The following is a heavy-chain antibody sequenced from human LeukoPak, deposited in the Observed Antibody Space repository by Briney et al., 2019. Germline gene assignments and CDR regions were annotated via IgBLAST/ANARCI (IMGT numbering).Heavy chain of an antibody. CDR3: ASGPGVGYDFWSGTPSYYYYYMDV. CDR2: IYTSGST. CDR1: GGSISSYY. J-gene: IGHJ6*03. D-gene: IGHD3-3*01. V-gene: IGHV4-4*07. Sequence: PSETLSLTCTVSGGSISSYYWSWIRQPAGKGLEWIGRIYTSGSTNYNPSLKSRVTISVDKSMNQFSLKLSSVTAADTAVYYCASGPGVGYDFWSGTPSYYYYYMDVWGKGTTVTVSS.